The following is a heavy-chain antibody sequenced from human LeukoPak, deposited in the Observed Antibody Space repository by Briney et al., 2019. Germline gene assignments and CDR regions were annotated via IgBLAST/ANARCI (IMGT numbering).Heavy chain of an antibody. Sequence: SVKVSCKASGGTFSSYAISWVRQAPGQGLEWMGGIIPIFGTANYAQKFQGRVTITADKSTSTAYMELSSLRSEDTAVYYRARVGYCSGGSCYARWFDPWGQGTLVTVSS. D-gene: IGHD2-15*01. CDR1: GGTFSSYA. CDR3: ARVGYCSGGSCYARWFDP. CDR2: IIPIFGTA. V-gene: IGHV1-69*06. J-gene: IGHJ5*02.